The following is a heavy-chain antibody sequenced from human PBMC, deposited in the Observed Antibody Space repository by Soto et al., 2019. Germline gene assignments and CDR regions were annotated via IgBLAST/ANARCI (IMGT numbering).Heavy chain of an antibody. D-gene: IGHD2-15*01. J-gene: IGHJ4*02. Sequence: VQLLESGGGLIQPGGSLRLSCAASGFTFSYGIHWLRQAPGKGLEWVAYISYDSSNKFYGDSVKGRFTISRDNSKNPQFLQMNSLRAEDTAVYYCATLVIGYCSGNTCDDYWGQGTLVAVSS. CDR1: GFTFSYG. V-gene: IGHV3-30*03. CDR2: ISYDSSNK. CDR3: ATLVIGYCSGNTCDDY.